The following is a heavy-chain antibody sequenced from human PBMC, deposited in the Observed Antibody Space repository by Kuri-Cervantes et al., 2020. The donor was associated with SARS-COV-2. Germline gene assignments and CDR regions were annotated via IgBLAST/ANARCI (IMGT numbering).Heavy chain of an antibody. CDR3: ASTTVTTSSRYGMDV. D-gene: IGHD4-17*01. J-gene: IGHJ6*02. Sequence: ASVKVSCKVSGYTLTELSMHWVRQAPGKRLEWMGGFDPEDGETIYAQKFQGRVTITRDTSASTAYMELSSLRSEDTAVYYCASTTVTTSSRYGMDVWGQGTTVTVSS. V-gene: IGHV1-24*01. CDR1: GYTLTELS. CDR2: FDPEDGET.